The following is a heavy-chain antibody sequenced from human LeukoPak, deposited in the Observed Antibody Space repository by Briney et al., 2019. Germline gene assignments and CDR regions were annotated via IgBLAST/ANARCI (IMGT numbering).Heavy chain of an antibody. J-gene: IGHJ4*02. V-gene: IGHV4-39*01. Sequence: SETLSLTCTVSDGSISSRSYYWGWIRQPPGKGLEWIGTVYYYGTTYSNPSLKNRVTISVDTSKNQFSLKLSSVTAADTAVYYCVRREGVGELSLWGQGTLVTVSS. D-gene: IGHD3-10*01. CDR3: VRREGVGELSL. CDR1: DGSISSRSYY. CDR2: VYYYGTT.